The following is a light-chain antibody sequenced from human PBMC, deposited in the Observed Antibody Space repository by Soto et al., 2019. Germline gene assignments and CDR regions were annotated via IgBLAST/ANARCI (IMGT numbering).Light chain of an antibody. CDR3: QQRRNWPPGIT. Sequence: EIVLTQSPATLSLSPGERATLSCRASQSVSSYLAWYQQKPGQAPRLLIYDASNRATGIPARFSGSGSGTDFTLTISSLGPEDFAVYYCQQRRNWPPGITFGPGTKVDIK. CDR1: QSVSSY. CDR2: DAS. J-gene: IGKJ3*01. V-gene: IGKV3-11*01.